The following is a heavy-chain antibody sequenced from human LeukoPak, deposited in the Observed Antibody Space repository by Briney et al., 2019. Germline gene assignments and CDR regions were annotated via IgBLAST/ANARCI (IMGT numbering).Heavy chain of an antibody. Sequence: PSETLSLICTVSGGSISSSSYYWGWIRQPPGKGLEWIGSIYYSGSTYYNPSLKSRVTISVDTSKNQFYLKLSSVTAADTAVYYCARGYLHVDYWGQGTLVTVSS. CDR2: IYYSGST. J-gene: IGHJ4*02. CDR3: ARGYLHVDY. CDR1: GGSISSSSYY. D-gene: IGHD1-1*01. V-gene: IGHV4-39*07.